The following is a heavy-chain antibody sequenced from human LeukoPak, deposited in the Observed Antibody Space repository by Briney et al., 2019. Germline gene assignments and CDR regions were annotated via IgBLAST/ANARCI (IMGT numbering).Heavy chain of an antibody. J-gene: IGHJ4*02. CDR2: VSYSGRT. CDR3: ARGAVVAATYYFDY. CDR1: GGYISSYY. V-gene: IGHV4-59*01. D-gene: IGHD2-15*01. Sequence: SETLSLTCSVSGGYISSYYWSWIRQPPGKGLEWIGYVSYSGRTIYNPSLQSRATISVDTSKSQFSLKLSSVTAADTAVYYCARGAVVAATYYFDYWGQGTLVTVSS.